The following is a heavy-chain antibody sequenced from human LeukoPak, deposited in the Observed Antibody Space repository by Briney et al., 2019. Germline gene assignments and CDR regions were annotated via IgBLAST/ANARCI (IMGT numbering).Heavy chain of an antibody. CDR1: GYTFTGLY. CDR3: ARGYYGMDV. J-gene: IGHJ6*02. CDR2: INPKTGDT. V-gene: IGHV1-2*02. Sequence: ASVKVSCKASGYTFTGLYLYWARKTPGQGLEWMGWINPKTGDTDSAQNFRGRVTMTRDTSISTVYMEVSRLTSDDTAVYYCARGYYGMDVWGQGTTVTVSS.